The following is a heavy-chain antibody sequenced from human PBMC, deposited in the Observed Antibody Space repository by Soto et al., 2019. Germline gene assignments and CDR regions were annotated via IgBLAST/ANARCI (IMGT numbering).Heavy chain of an antibody. V-gene: IGHV1-2*02. CDR1: GYTFTDYY. CDR2: IIPETGDT. Sequence: GSVKVSCTASGYTFTDYYMHWVRQAPGQGLEWMGWIIPETGDTRYAENFQGRVTMTRDTSITTAYMELTSLTSDDTAVYYCARDSPYAYWGQGTLVTVSS. D-gene: IGHD3-16*01. CDR3: ARDSPYAY. J-gene: IGHJ4*02.